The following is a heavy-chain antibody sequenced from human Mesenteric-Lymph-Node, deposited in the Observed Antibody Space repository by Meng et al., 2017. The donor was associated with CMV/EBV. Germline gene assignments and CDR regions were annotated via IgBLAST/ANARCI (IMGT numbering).Heavy chain of an antibody. CDR2: ISGRGRST. Sequence: GGSLRLSCAASGFTFSSYAMNWVRQAPGKGLEWVSGISGRGRSTYYSDSVKGRITISRDNSKNTLYLQMNSLRADDTALYFCAKTGDGFPFDYWGQGALVTVSS. D-gene: IGHD2-21*02. CDR3: AKTGDGFPFDY. V-gene: IGHV3-23*01. J-gene: IGHJ4*02. CDR1: GFTFSSYA.